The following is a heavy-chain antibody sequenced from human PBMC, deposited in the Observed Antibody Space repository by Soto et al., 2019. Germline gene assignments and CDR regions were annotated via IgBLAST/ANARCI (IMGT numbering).Heavy chain of an antibody. CDR1: GFTFSSYA. D-gene: IGHD6-13*01. CDR2: ISSNGGST. V-gene: IGHV3-64*01. Sequence: GGSLRLSCAASGFTFSSYAMHWVRQAPGKGLEYVSAISSNGGSTYYANSVKGRFTISRDNSKNTLYLQMGSLRAEDMAVYYCARANHHGGYSSSWNPESYYYYYMDVWGKGTTVTVSS. J-gene: IGHJ6*03. CDR3: ARANHHGGYSSSWNPESYYYYYMDV.